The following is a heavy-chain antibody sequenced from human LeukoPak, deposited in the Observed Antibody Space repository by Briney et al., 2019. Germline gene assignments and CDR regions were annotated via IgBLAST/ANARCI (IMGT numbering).Heavy chain of an antibody. Sequence: GGSLRLSCAASGFTFSSYSMNWVRQAPGKGLEWVSYISSSSSTIYYADSVKGRFTISRDNAKNSLYLQMNSLRAEDTAVYYCARDMEVATVTHDYWGQGTLVTVSS. J-gene: IGHJ4*02. CDR1: GFTFSSYS. CDR2: ISSSSSTI. D-gene: IGHD4-17*01. V-gene: IGHV3-48*04. CDR3: ARDMEVATVTHDY.